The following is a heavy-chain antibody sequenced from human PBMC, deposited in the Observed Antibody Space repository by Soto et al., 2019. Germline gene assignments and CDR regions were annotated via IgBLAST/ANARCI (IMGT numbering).Heavy chain of an antibody. D-gene: IGHD2-2*01. V-gene: IGHV5-51*01. CDR1: GYSFTSYW. Sequence: GESLKISCKGSGYSFTSYWIGWVRQMPGKGLEWMGIIYPGDSDTRYSPSFQGQVTISADKSISTAYLQWSSLKASDTAMYHCARDIVVVPAAVPPSYYYYGMDVWGQGTTVTVSS. J-gene: IGHJ6*02. CDR2: IYPGDSDT. CDR3: ARDIVVVPAAVPPSYYYYGMDV.